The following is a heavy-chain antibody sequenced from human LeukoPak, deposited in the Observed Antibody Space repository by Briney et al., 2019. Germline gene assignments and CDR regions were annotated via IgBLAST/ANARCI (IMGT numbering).Heavy chain of an antibody. CDR2: IRGDGYDT. CDR3: ASDRVLGSGSLDN. J-gene: IGHJ4*02. V-gene: IGHV3-74*01. CDR1: GFSFSDFW. D-gene: IGHD3-10*01. Sequence: GGSLRLSCAASGFSFSDFWMHWVRQTPGKGLVRVSRIRGDGYDTNYADSVEGRFTISRDNARHTLYLQMNSLRADDTAVYYCASDRVLGSGSLDNWGQGTLVTVSS.